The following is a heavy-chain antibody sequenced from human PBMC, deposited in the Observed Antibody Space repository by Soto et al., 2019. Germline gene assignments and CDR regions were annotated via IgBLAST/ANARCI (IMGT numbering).Heavy chain of an antibody. J-gene: IGHJ4*02. CDR3: AREAARPKNYFDY. Sequence: SETLSLTCAVSGGSISSGGYSWSWIRQPPGKGLEWIGYIYHSGSTYYNPSLKSRVTISVDRSKNQFSLKLSSVTAADTAVYYCAREAARPKNYFDYWGQGTLVTVSS. V-gene: IGHV4-30-2*01. CDR1: GGSISSGGYS. D-gene: IGHD6-6*01. CDR2: IYHSGST.